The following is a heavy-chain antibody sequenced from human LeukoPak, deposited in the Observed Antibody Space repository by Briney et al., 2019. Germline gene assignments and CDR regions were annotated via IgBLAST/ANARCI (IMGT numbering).Heavy chain of an antibody. CDR3: ARGGTRHGDYDHFDY. CDR2: IIPIFGTA. CDR1: GGTFSSYA. J-gene: IGHJ4*02. D-gene: IGHD4-17*01. V-gene: IGHV1-69*05. Sequence: ASVKVSCKASGGTFSSYAISWVRQAPGQGLEWMGGIIPIFGTANYAQKFQGRVTITTDESTSTAHMELSSLRSEDTAVYYCARGGTRHGDYDHFDYWGQGTPVTVSS.